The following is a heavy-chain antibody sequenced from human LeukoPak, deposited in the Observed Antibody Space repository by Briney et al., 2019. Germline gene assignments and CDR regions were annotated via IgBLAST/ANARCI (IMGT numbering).Heavy chain of an antibody. J-gene: IGHJ1*01. Sequence: GGSLRLSCAASGFTFSSYWMSWVRQAPGKGLEWVANIKRDGSEKYYVDSVKGRFTISRDNAKNSLYLQMNSLRAEDTAVYYCARDTITMVRGVGYFQHWGQGTLVTVSS. V-gene: IGHV3-7*01. CDR2: IKRDGSEK. CDR1: GFTFSSYW. CDR3: ARDTITMVRGVGYFQH. D-gene: IGHD3-10*01.